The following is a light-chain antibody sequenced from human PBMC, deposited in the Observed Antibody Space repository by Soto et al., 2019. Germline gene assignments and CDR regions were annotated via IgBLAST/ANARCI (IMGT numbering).Light chain of an antibody. V-gene: IGLV1-40*01. CDR3: QSYDSSLEVV. J-gene: IGLJ2*01. Sequence: QSVLTQPPSVSGAPGQRVTISCTGSSSNIGAGYDVHWYQQLPGTAPKLLIYGNSNRPSGVPDRFSGSKSGTSASLAITGLQAEEEADYYCQSYDSSLEVVFGGGTKLTVL. CDR2: GNS. CDR1: SSNIGAGYD.